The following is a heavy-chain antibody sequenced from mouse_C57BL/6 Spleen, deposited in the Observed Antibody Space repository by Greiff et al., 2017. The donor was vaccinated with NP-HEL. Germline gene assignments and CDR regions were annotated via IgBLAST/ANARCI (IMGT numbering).Heavy chain of an antibody. J-gene: IGHJ4*01. Sequence: DVMLVESGGGLVQPGGSLSLSCAASGFTFTDYYMSWVRQPPGKALEWLGFIRNKANGYTTEYSASVKGRFTISRDNSQSILYLQMNALRAEDSATYYCARLRLPYAMDYWGQGTSVTVSS. CDR2: IRNKANGYTT. D-gene: IGHD2-4*01. CDR1: GFTFTDYY. CDR3: ARLRLPYAMDY. V-gene: IGHV7-3*01.